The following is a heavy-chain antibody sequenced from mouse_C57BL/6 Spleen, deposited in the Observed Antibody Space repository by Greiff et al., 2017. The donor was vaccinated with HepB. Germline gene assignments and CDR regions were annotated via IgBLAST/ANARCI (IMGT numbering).Heavy chain of an antibody. D-gene: IGHD2-4*01. CDR2: IDPETGGT. CDR3: TRAGTMNTTDYAMDY. Sequence: QVQLQQSGAELVRPGASVTLSCKASGYTFTDYEMHWVKQTPVHGLEWIGAIDPETGGTAYNQKFKGKAILTADKSSSTAYMELRSLTSEDSAVYYCTRAGTMNTTDYAMDYWGQGTSVTVSS. J-gene: IGHJ4*01. CDR1: GYTFTDYE. V-gene: IGHV1-15*01.